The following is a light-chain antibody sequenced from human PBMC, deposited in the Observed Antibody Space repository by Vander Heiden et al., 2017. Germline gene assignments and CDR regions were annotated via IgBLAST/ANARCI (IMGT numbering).Light chain of an antibody. Sequence: SYELTQPPSVPVSPGQTASVTCSGDKLGDKYACWYQQKPGQSPGEVSYQDNKGPSGIPERFSSSNSGTKATLTISGTQAMDEADDYCQEWDSSTGVFGGGTKLTVL. CDR1: KLGDKY. CDR3: QEWDSSTGV. V-gene: IGLV3-1*01. J-gene: IGLJ2*01. CDR2: QDN.